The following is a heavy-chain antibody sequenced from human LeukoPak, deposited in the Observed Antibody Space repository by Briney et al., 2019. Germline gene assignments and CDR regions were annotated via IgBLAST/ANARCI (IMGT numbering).Heavy chain of an antibody. CDR3: ARQGYCDTTACYTAAFDI. Sequence: ASVKVSCKASGCTFTGYYIHWVRQAPGQGLEWMGWINPNSGGTNYAQKFQGRVTMTRDTSINTAYMELSRLRSDDPAVYYCARQGYCDTTACYTAAFDIWGQGTMVTVSS. CDR1: GCTFTGYY. J-gene: IGHJ3*02. CDR2: INPNSGGT. D-gene: IGHD2-2*02. V-gene: IGHV1-2*02.